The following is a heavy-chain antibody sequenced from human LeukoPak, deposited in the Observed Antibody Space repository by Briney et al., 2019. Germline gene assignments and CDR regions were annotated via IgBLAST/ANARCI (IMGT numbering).Heavy chain of an antibody. CDR2: IKHDGSAA. CDR3: ARVGFGGSYYYYMDV. D-gene: IGHD1-26*01. Sequence: GGSLRLSCAASGFIFSGYWMTWVRQAPGKGLEWVANIKHDGSAANYMNSVRGRFTVSRDNAKNSLYLQMNSLRAEDTAVYYCARVGFGGSYYYYMDVWGKGTTVTVSS. V-gene: IGHV3-7*01. CDR1: GFIFSGYW. J-gene: IGHJ6*03.